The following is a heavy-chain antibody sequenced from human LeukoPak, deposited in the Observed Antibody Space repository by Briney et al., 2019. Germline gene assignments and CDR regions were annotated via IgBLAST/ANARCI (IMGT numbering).Heavy chain of an antibody. D-gene: IGHD2-15*01. CDR1: GGSISSYY. V-gene: IGHV4-4*07. CDR3: AREANYCSGGSCYSVMVDY. CDR2: IYTSGST. Sequence: SETLSLTCTVPGGSISSYYWSWIRQPAGKGLEWIGRIYTSGSTNYNPSLKSRVTMSVDTSKNQFSLKLSSVTAADTAVYYCAREANYCSGGSCYSVMVDYWGQGTLVTVSS. J-gene: IGHJ4*02.